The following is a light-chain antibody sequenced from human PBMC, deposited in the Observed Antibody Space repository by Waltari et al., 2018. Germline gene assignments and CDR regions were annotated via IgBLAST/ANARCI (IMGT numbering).Light chain of an antibody. V-gene: IGKV1-5*03. CDR1: QSVNIW. CDR2: QAS. Sequence: IQMTQSPSTLSASLGDRVIISCRANQSVNIWLAWYHQKPGKAPDLLIYQASMLKSGVPLRFSGSGSGTEFTLTISSLQPDDFATYFCQQYSTTSYTFGQGTTLE. J-gene: IGKJ2*01. CDR3: QQYSTTSYT.